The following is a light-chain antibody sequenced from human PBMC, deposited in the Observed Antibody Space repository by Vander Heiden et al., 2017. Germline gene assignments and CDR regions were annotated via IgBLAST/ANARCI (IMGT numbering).Light chain of an antibody. V-gene: IGLV3-10*01. CDR2: EDS. Sequence: SYELTQPPSVSVSPGQTARLTCSGDPLPTKYAYWYQQKSGQAPVLVIYEDSKRPYGIPERFSGSSSGTMATLTISGAQVEDEADYYCYSTDSSGNHRKVFGGGTKLTVL. CDR3: YSTDSSGNHRKV. J-gene: IGLJ2*01. CDR1: PLPTKY.